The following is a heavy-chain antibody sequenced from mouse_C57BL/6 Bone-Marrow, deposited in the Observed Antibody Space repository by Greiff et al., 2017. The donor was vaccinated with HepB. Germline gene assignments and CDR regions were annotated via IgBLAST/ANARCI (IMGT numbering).Heavy chain of an antibody. Sequence: VMLVESGPGLVAPSQSLSITCTVSGFSLTSYAISWVRQPPGKGLEWLGVIWTGGGTNYNYALKSRMSISKDNSKRPIFLKMNSLRTDDTARYYCAGSYYDPWFAYWGQGTLFTVSA. V-gene: IGHV2-9-1*01. CDR2: IWTGGGT. CDR3: AGSYYDPWFAY. CDR1: GFSLTSYA. J-gene: IGHJ3*01. D-gene: IGHD2-4*01.